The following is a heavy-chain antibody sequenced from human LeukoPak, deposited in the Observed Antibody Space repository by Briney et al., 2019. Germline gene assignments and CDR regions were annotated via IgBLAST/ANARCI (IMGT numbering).Heavy chain of an antibody. J-gene: IGHJ6*02. CDR1: TFTFGDYS. V-gene: IGHV3-21*01. D-gene: IGHD3-10*01. CDR3: ATSYGSGSYYDHYYYGMDV. CDR2: ISSSSTNI. Sequence: GGSLRLSCAASTFTFGDYSMNWVRQAPGKGLEWVSSISSSSTNIFYADSVRGRFTISRDNAKKSLYLQMNSLRAEDTAVCYCATSYGSGSYYDHYYYGMDVWGQGTTVIVSS.